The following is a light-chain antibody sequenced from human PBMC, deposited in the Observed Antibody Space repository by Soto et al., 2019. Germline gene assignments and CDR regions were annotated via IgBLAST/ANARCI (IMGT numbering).Light chain of an antibody. V-gene: IGKV1-5*03. CDR2: EAS. Sequence: EIQMTQSPSTLSVSAGDRATITCRASQTISSWLAWYQQKPGKAPRLLIYEASTLDSGVPSRFSGSGSGTEFTLTISSLQPDDFAAYYCQQYNSYSGAFGQGTKVDIK. CDR1: QTISSW. CDR3: QQYNSYSGA. J-gene: IGKJ1*01.